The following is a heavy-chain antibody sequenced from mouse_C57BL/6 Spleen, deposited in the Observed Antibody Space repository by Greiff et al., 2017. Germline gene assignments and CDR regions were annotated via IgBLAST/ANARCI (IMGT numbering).Heavy chain of an antibody. CDR1: GFSLTSYG. CDR3: ARHEKWNWYFDV. V-gene: IGHV2-6-1*01. J-gene: IGHJ1*03. Sequence: VKVVESGPGLVAPSQSLSITCTVSGFSLTSYGVHWVRQPPGQGLEWLVVIWRDGSTTYNSALKSRLSIRQDNSKSQVFLKMNSLQTDDTAMYYCARHEKWNWYFDVWGTGTTVTVSS. CDR2: IWRDGST.